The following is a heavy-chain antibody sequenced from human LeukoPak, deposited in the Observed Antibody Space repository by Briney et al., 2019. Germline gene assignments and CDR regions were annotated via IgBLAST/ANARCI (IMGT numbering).Heavy chain of an antibody. V-gene: IGHV5-51*01. CDR3: ASSTTDYCDSSGFPFDY. CDR2: IYPGDSDT. D-gene: IGHD3-22*01. J-gene: IGHJ4*02. CDR1: GYSFTSYW. Sequence: GESLKISCKGSGYSFTSYWIGWVRQMPGKGLEWMGIIYPGDSDTRYSPSFQGQVTISADKSISTAYLQWSSLKASDTAMYYCASSTTDYCDSSGFPFDYWGQGTLVTVSS.